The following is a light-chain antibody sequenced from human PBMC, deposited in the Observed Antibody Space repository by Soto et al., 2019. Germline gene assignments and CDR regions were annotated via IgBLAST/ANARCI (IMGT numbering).Light chain of an antibody. CDR1: SSDIGYLNF. Sequence: QSVLTQPASVSGSPGQSITIPCTGTSSDIGYLNFVSWYQQHPGKAPKLMIYAVSDRPSGVSDRFSASRSGNTASLTISGLQAEDEADYYCSSYTTTTTLLFGGGTKLTVL. V-gene: IGLV2-14*01. J-gene: IGLJ2*01. CDR3: SSYTTTTTLL. CDR2: AVS.